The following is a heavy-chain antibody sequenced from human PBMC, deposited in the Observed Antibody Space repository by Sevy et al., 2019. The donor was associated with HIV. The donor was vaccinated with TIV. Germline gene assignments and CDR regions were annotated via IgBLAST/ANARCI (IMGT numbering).Heavy chain of an antibody. D-gene: IGHD1-1*01. CDR1: GYTFIFYA. V-gene: IGHV1-3*01. Sequence: ASVKVSCKASGYTFIFYAVHWVRQAPGQRLEWMGWINAGNGNTKYSQNLQGRLTITRDPSAGTTYMELTSLRSEDTAVYYCARDVEGALKYFDSWGQGTLVTVSS. J-gene: IGHJ4*02. CDR3: ARDVEGALKYFDS. CDR2: INAGNGNT.